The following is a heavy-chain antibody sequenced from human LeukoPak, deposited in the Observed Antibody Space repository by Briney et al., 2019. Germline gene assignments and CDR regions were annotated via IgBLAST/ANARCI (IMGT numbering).Heavy chain of an antibody. V-gene: IGHV4-61*02. J-gene: IGHJ5*02. Sequence: PSQTLSLTCTVSGGSISSGSYSWSWIRQPAGKGPEWIGRFHTSGGTNYNPSLKSRVTISVDMSKSQFSLKLSSVTAADTAVYYCARERHTVMGNWFDPWGQGTLVTVSS. CDR1: GGSISSGSYS. D-gene: IGHD5-18*01. CDR2: FHTSGGT. CDR3: ARERHTVMGNWFDP.